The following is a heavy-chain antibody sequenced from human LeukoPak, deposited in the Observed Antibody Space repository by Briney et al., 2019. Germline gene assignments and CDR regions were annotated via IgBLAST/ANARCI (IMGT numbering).Heavy chain of an antibody. CDR1: GFTFSSYA. V-gene: IGHV3-30*02. J-gene: IGHJ4*02. D-gene: IGHD3-3*02. CDR2: IRYDGSNK. CDR3: AKDHVFSPEKTFDY. Sequence: GGSLRLSCAASGFTFSSYAMSWVRQAPGKGLEWVAFIRYDGSNKYYADSVKGRFTISRDNSKNTLYLQMNSLRAEDTAVYYCAKDHVFSPEKTFDYWGQGTLVTVSS.